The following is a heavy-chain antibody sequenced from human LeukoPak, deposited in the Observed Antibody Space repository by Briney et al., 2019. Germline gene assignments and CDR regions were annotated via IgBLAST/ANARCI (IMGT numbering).Heavy chain of an antibody. CDR2: IYHSGST. CDR3: ARDSSPGYSYYYYYMDV. J-gene: IGHJ6*03. V-gene: IGHV4-59*01. D-gene: IGHD6-13*01. Sequence: PSETLSLTCTVSGGSISNYYWSWIRQPPGKGLEWIGYIYHSGSTNYNPSLKSRVTISVDTSKNQFSLRLSSVTAADTAVYYCARDSSPGYSYYYYYMDVWGKGTTVTISS. CDR1: GGSISNYY.